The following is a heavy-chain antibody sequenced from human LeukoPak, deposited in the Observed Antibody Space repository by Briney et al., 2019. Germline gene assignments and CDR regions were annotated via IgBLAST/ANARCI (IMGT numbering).Heavy chain of an antibody. D-gene: IGHD6-13*01. J-gene: IGHJ4*02. Sequence: ASVKVSCKASGYTFTSYGISWVRQAPGQGPEWMGWISAYNGNRNYAQKLQGRVTMTTDASTSTAYMELRSLRSDDTAVYYCARELYSSSWRASYFDYWGQGTLVTVSS. V-gene: IGHV1-18*01. CDR2: ISAYNGNR. CDR1: GYTFTSYG. CDR3: ARELYSSSWRASYFDY.